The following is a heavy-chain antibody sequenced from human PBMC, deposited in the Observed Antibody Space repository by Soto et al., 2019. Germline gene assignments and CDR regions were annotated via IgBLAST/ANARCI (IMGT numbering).Heavy chain of an antibody. CDR2: ISYDGSNK. V-gene: IGHV3-30-3*01. CDR1: GFTFSSYA. Sequence: QVQLVESGGGVVQPGRSLRLSCAASGFTFSSYAMHWVRQAPGKGLEWVAVISYDGSNKYYADSVKGRFTISRDNSKNTLYLQMNSLRAEDTAVYYCAFKLGADSYYFDYWGQGTLVTVSS. D-gene: IGHD3-16*01. CDR3: AFKLGADSYYFDY. J-gene: IGHJ4*02.